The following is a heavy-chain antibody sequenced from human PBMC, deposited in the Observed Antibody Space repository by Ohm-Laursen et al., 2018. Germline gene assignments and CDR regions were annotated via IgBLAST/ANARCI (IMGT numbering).Heavy chain of an antibody. CDR3: ARDRFRIDAFDI. CDR2: LYSGGST. Sequence: SLRLSCSASGFTFSSYGMHWVRQAPGKGLEWVSVLYSGGSTYYADSVKGKFAISRDNSKNTLYLQMNSLRAEDTAVYYCARDRFRIDAFDIWGQGTMVTVSS. J-gene: IGHJ3*02. CDR1: GFTFSSYG. D-gene: IGHD2-15*01. V-gene: IGHV3-66*01.